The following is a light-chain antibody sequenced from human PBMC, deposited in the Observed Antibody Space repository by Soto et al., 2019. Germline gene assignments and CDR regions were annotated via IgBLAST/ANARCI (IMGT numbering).Light chain of an antibody. CDR2: WAS. Sequence: DIVMTQFPDSLAVSLGERATINCKSSQSVLSSSNNENCLAWYQQKPGQPPKLLIDWASTREPGVPDRFSGSGSGTDFTLTISSLQAEDVAVYYCQQYYRTPLTFGGGTKVEI. CDR1: QSVLSSSNNENC. CDR3: QQYYRTPLT. J-gene: IGKJ4*01. V-gene: IGKV4-1*01.